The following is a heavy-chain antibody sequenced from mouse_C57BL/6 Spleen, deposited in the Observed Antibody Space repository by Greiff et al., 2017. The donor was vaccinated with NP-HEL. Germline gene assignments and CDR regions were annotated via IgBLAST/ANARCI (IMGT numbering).Heavy chain of an antibody. V-gene: IGHV1-82*01. CDR2: IYPGDGDT. CDR3: ARYYGKPFDY. J-gene: IGHJ2*01. Sequence: VQLQESGPELVKPGASVKISCKASGYAFSSSWMNWVKQRPGKGLEWIGRIYPGDGDTNYNGKFKGKATLTADKSSSTAYMQLSSLTSEDSAVYFCARYYGKPFDYWGKGTTLTVSS. CDR1: GYAFSSSW. D-gene: IGHD1-1*01.